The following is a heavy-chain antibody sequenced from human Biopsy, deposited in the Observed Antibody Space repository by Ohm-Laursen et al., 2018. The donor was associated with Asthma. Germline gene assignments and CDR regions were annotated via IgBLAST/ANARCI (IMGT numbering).Heavy chain of an antibody. Sequence: SLRLSCAASGFTFSSYGMYWVRQAPGKGLEWVAVISYDGSNKYYADPVKGRFTISRDNSKNTLYLQMNSLRAEDTAVYYCAKAERYFDWYWFDPWGQGTLVTVSP. CDR1: GFTFSSYG. J-gene: IGHJ5*02. CDR3: AKAERYFDWYWFDP. D-gene: IGHD3-9*01. V-gene: IGHV3-30*18. CDR2: ISYDGSNK.